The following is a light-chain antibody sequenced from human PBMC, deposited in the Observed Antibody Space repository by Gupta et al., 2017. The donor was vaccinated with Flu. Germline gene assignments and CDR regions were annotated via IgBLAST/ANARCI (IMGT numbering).Light chain of an antibody. Sequence: VTISCTGTNSDVGGYNYVSWYQQHPGKAPKLMIYEVSKRPSGVPDRFSGSKSGNTASLTVSGLQAEDEADYYCSSYAGSNNFVVFGGGTKLTVL. J-gene: IGLJ2*01. CDR1: NSDVGGYNY. CDR3: SSYAGSNNFVV. V-gene: IGLV2-8*01. CDR2: EVS.